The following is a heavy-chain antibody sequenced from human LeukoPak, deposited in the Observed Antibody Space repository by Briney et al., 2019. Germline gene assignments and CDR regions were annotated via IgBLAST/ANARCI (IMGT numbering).Heavy chain of an antibody. J-gene: IGHJ6*03. CDR2: ISSRSNYA. D-gene: IGHD1-26*01. CDR1: GFTFSSYS. CDR3: ARDPYSGSYGDYYYYYMDV. Sequence: GGSLRLSCAASGFTFSSYSMNWVRQAPGKGLEWVSSISSRSNYAYYANSVKGRFTISRDNAKNSLYLQMNSLRAEDTAVYYCARDPYSGSYGDYYYYYMDVWGKGTTVTISS. V-gene: IGHV3-21*01.